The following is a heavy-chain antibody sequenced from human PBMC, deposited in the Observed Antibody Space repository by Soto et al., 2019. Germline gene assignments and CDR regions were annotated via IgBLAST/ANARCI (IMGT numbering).Heavy chain of an antibody. D-gene: IGHD3-22*01. CDR1: GGSISSGDYY. CDR3: ARVMSSGYPDRSFDY. J-gene: IGHJ4*02. CDR2: IYYSGST. V-gene: IGHV4-30-4*01. Sequence: PSETLSLTCTVSGGSISSGDYYWSWIRQPPGKGLEWIGYIYYSGSTYYNPSLKSRVTISVDTSKNQFSLKLSSVTAADTAVYYCARVMSSGYPDRSFDYWGQGTLVTVSS.